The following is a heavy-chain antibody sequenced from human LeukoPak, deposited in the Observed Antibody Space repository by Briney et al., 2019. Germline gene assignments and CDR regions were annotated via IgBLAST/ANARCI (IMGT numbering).Heavy chain of an antibody. J-gene: IGHJ5*02. CDR1: VGSISSYY. CDR2: IYYSGST. V-gene: IGHV4-59*08. Sequence: SETLSLTCTVSVGSISSYYWGWIRQPPGKGLEWVGYIYYSGSTNYNPSRKSRVTISVDTSKNQFSLKLSSVTAADTAVYYCARSSTPGWFDPWGQRTLVTVSS. CDR3: ARSSTPGWFDP. D-gene: IGHD2-2*01.